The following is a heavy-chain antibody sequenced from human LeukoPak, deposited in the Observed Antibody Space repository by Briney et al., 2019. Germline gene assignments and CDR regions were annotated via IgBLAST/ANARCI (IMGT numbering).Heavy chain of an antibody. CDR2: INSDGSEG. CDR3: AGSSYSSSSSV. D-gene: IGHD6-6*01. CDR1: GFTFSGFW. Sequence: PGGSLRLSCAVSGFTFSGFWMSWSRQAPGEGLEWVASINSDGSEGYYADVVKGRFTISRDNAKNSLYLQINSLRAEDTAVYYCAGSSYSSSSSVWGQGTMVTVSS. J-gene: IGHJ3*01. V-gene: IGHV3-7*03.